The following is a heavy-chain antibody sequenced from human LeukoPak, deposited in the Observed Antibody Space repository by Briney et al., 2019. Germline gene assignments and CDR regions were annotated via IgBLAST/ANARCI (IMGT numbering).Heavy chain of an antibody. Sequence: ASVKVSCKASGYTFTSYAMHWVRQAPGQRLEWMGWINAGNGNTKYSKEFQRRVTITRDTSASTAYMELSSLRSEDMAVYYCARENWSDSSRHYYMDVWGKGTTVTVSS. J-gene: IGHJ6*03. CDR3: ARENWSDSSRHYYMDV. CDR2: INAGNGNT. V-gene: IGHV1-3*03. CDR1: GYTFTSYA. D-gene: IGHD3-22*01.